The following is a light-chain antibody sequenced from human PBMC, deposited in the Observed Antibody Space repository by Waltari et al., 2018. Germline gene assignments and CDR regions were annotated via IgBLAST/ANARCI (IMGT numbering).Light chain of an antibody. Sequence: IVLTQSPDTLSLSPGERATLSCRASQSVSSISLACYQQKPGQAPRLLIYGTSSRATGFPDRFSGSGSGTDFTLTISRLEPEDFAVYHCQQYDGSAVTFGGGTKVEIK. CDR2: GTS. J-gene: IGKJ4*01. V-gene: IGKV3-20*01. CDR3: QQYDGSAVT. CDR1: QSVSSIS.